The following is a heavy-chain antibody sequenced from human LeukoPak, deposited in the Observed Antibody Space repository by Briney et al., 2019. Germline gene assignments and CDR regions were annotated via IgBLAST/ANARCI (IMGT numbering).Heavy chain of an antibody. D-gene: IGHD5-24*01. J-gene: IGHJ4*02. CDR2: INPNSGGT. CDR3: ARGVRKGWLQPYYFDY. V-gene: IGHV1-2*02. Sequence: ASVKVSCKASGYTFTGYYMHWVRQAPGQGLEWMGWINPNSGGTNYAQKFLGRVTMTRDTSISTAYMELSRLTSDDTAVYYCARGVRKGWLQPYYFDYWGQGTLVTVSS. CDR1: GYTFTGYY.